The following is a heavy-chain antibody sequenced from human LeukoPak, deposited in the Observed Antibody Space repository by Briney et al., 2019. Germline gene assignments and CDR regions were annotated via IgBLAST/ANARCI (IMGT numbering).Heavy chain of an antibody. CDR3: ARSLSGGYDY. J-gene: IGHJ4*02. V-gene: IGHV3-21*01. CDR1: GFTFSSYS. Sequence: GGSLRLSCAASGFTFSSYSMNWVRQAPGKGLEWVSSISTSSSYIYSADSVKGRFTISRDNAKNSLYLQMNSLRGEDTAVYYCARSLSGGYDYRGQGTLVTVTS. CDR2: ISTSSSYI. D-gene: IGHD3-10*01.